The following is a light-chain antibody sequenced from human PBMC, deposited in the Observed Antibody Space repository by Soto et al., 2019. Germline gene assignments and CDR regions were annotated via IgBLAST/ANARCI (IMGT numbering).Light chain of an antibody. V-gene: IGLV1-44*01. Sequence: QPVLTQPPSASGAPGQRVTISCSGSSSNIGSDSVSWYQQLPGTAPKLLIYNNNQRPSGVPDRFSGSKSGTSASLAISGLQSEDEADYYCAAWDDSLNGVVFGGGNKLTVL. J-gene: IGLJ2*01. CDR3: AAWDDSLNGVV. CDR1: SSNIGSDS. CDR2: NNN.